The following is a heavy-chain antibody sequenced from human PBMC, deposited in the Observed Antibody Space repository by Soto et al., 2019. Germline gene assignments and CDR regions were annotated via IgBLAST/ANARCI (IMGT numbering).Heavy chain of an antibody. D-gene: IGHD6-25*01. V-gene: IGHV1-3*01. CDR1: GYTFGDHA. J-gene: IGHJ5*02. CDR2: INAGDGNT. Sequence: ASVKVSCKASGYTFGDHAMHWVRQAPGQRLEWMGWINAGDGNTKYSQKFQDRVTITRDTSATTVYMELSSLIFEDTAVYYCARDSGNSGHPGFAPWGKGTLVPVSS. CDR3: ARDSGNSGHPGFAP.